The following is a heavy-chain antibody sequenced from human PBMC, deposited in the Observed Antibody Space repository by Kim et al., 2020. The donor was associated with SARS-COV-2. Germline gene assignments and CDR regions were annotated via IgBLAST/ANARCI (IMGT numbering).Heavy chain of an antibody. CDR2: ST. CDR3: ARGNYHGMDV. J-gene: IGHJ6*02. Sequence: STTYAASVQGRFTIFRDNAENTLYLQMNSLRAEDTAVYYCARGNYHGMDVWGQGTTVTVSS. D-gene: IGHD1-7*01. V-gene: IGHV3-74*01.